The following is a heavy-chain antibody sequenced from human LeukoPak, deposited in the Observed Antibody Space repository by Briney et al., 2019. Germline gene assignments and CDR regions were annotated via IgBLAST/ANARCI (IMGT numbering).Heavy chain of an antibody. CDR2: IYPGDSDT. D-gene: IGHD2-2*02. V-gene: IGHV5-51*01. J-gene: IGHJ6*03. Sequence: PGESLKISCKGSGYSFTSYWSGWVRQMPGKGLEWMGIIYPGDSDTRYSPSFQGQVTISADKSISTAYLQWSSLKASDTAMYYCARGKGGREVLYSYYYYYYYMDVWGKGTKVTVP. CDR3: ARGKGGREVLYSYYYYYYYMDV. CDR1: GYSFTSYW.